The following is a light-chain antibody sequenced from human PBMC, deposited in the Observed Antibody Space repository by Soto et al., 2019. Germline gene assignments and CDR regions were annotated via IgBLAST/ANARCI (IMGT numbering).Light chain of an antibody. V-gene: IGKV1-5*01. Sequence: DIQMTQSPSALSASLGDRVTITCRASHSIDTWLAWYQQRPGKAPNLLIHDASSLERGVPSRFSGSGSGTEFTLTISSLQPDDFATYYCQQYNSYRTFGQGTKVDIK. CDR3: QQYNSYRT. CDR1: HSIDTW. CDR2: DAS. J-gene: IGKJ1*01.